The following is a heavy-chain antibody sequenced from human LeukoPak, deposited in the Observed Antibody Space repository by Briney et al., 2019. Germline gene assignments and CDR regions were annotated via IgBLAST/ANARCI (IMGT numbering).Heavy chain of an antibody. CDR1: GGSFSGYY. J-gene: IGHJ5*02. V-gene: IGHV4-34*01. D-gene: IGHD3-10*01. CDR2: INHSGST. CDR3: ARGAITMVPWFDL. Sequence: SETLSLTCAVYGGSFSGYYWSWIRQPPGKGLEWIGEINHSGSTNYNPSLKSRVTISVDTSKNQFSLKLSSVTAADTAVYYCARGAITMVPWFDLWGQGTLVTVSS.